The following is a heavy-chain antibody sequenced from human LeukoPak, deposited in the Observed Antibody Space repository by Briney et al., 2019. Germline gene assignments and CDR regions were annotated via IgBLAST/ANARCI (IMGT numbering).Heavy chain of an antibody. CDR2: ISGSGGST. CDR1: GFTFSSYA. V-gene: IGHV3-23*01. J-gene: IGHJ6*02. Sequence: PGGSLRLSCAASGFTFSSYAMSWVRQAPGKGLEWVSAISGSGGSTYYADSVKGRFTISRDNSKNTLYLQMNSLRAEDTAVYYCAKVGEAAAWNYYYYGMDVWGQGTTVTVSS. D-gene: IGHD6-13*01. CDR3: AKVGEAAAWNYYYYGMDV.